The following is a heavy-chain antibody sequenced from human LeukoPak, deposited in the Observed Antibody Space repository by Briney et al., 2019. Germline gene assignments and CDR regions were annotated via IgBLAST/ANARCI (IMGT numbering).Heavy chain of an antibody. CDR2: IYYSGST. CDR3: ASLEYSSSSGEYYFDY. CDR1: GGSISSSSYY. J-gene: IGHJ4*02. Sequence: SETLSLTCTVSGGSISSSSYYWGWIRQPPGKGLEWIGSIYYSGSTYYNPSLKSRVTISVDTSKNQFSLKLSSVTAADTAVYYCASLEYSSSSGEYYFDYWGQGTLVTVSS. D-gene: IGHD6-6*01. V-gene: IGHV4-39*01.